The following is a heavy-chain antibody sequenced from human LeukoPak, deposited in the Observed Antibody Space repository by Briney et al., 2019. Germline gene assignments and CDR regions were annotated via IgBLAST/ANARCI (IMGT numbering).Heavy chain of an antibody. J-gene: IGHJ4*02. CDR2: INPNSAGT. CDR1: GYTFTGYY. CDR3: ARGRSEGGTIDY. D-gene: IGHD3-10*01. V-gene: IGHV1-2*02. Sequence: ASVKVSCKASGYTFTGYYIHWVRQAPGQGLEWMGWINPNSAGTKYAQKFQGRVTMSRDTSISTAYMELSRLTSDDTAVFYCARGRSEGGTIDYWGQRTLVTVSS.